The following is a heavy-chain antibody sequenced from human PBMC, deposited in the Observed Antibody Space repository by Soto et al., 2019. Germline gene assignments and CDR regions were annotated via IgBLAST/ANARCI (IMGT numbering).Heavy chain of an antibody. CDR3: ARDAPDPFEYSSSLPFPYGRDV. CDR1: GGSISSSSYY. J-gene: IGHJ6*02. D-gene: IGHD6-6*01. V-gene: IGHV4-39*07. Sequence: SETLSLTCTVSGGSISSSSYYWGWIRQPPGKGLEWIGSIYYSGSTYYNPSLKSRVTISVDTSKNQFSLKLSSVTAADTAVYYCARDAPDPFEYSSSLPFPYGRDVWGQGTTVTVSS. CDR2: IYYSGST.